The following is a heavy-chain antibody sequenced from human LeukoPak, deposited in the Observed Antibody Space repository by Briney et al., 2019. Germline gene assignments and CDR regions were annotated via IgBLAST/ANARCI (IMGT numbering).Heavy chain of an antibody. CDR1: GYSFSDFW. CDR3: ARRTYSSGWYWFDP. J-gene: IGHJ5*02. V-gene: IGHV5-51*01. D-gene: IGHD6-19*01. CDR2: IYAGDSDT. Sequence: GESLKISCKGSGYSFSDFWIAWVRQMPGKGLEWMGIIYAGDSDTRYSPSFQGQVTISADKSISTAYLQWSSLKASDTAMYYCARRTYSSGWYWFDPWGQGTLVTVSS.